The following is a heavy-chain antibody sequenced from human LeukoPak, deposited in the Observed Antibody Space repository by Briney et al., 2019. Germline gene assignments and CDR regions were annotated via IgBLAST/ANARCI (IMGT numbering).Heavy chain of an antibody. V-gene: IGHV4-61*10. CDR1: GVSITSGTYY. CDR2: IYSTGRV. CDR3: AKITPGDYARERFNWFDP. J-gene: IGHJ5*02. Sequence: SETLSLTCTVSGVSITSGTYYWTWIRQPAGKGLEWIGRIYSTGRVNYNPSLKSRVTMLLDTSKNQFSLKLSSVTAADTAVYYCAKITPGDYARERFNWFDPWGQGTLVTVSS. D-gene: IGHD4-17*01.